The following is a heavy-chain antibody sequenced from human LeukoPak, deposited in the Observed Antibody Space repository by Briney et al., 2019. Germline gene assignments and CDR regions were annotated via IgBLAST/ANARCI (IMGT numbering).Heavy chain of an antibody. CDR3: TRQWSNFWSDN. Sequence: SETLSLTCTVSGGSISSGDYYWSWIRQPPGKGLEWIGSMFYSGSTNYNPSLKSRVTIAVDTSKNQFFLRLSSMTAADTAVYYCTRQWSNFWSDNWGQGTLVTVSS. D-gene: IGHD3-3*01. CDR1: GGSISSGDYY. J-gene: IGHJ4*02. CDR2: MFYSGST. V-gene: IGHV4-39*01.